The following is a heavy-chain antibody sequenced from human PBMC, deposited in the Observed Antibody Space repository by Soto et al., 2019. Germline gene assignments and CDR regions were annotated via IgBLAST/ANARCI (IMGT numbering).Heavy chain of an antibody. D-gene: IGHD3-3*01. J-gene: IGHJ6*02. CDR2: IIPIFGTA. Sequence: QVQLVQSGAEVKKPGSSVKVSCKASGGTFSSYAISWVRQAPGQGLEWMGGIIPIFGTANYAQKFQGRVTITADESTSTAYMELSSLRSEDTAVYYCATGLYYDFWCVYYYYGMDVWGQGTTVTVSS. CDR3: ATGLYYDFWCVYYYYGMDV. V-gene: IGHV1-69*01. CDR1: GGTFSSYA.